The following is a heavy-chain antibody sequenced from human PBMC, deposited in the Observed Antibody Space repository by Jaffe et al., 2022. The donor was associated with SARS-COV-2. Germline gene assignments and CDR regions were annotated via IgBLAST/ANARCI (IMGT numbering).Heavy chain of an antibody. Sequence: QLQLQESGPGLVKPSGTLSLTCTVSGDSISSTSYNWGWIRQPPGKGLEWIGSIYYSGTTYYNPSLKSRVTISVDTSKNQFFLRLSSVTAADTAVYYCARLHPAVGDYWGQGTLVTVSS. CDR3: ARLHPAVGDY. J-gene: IGHJ4*02. V-gene: IGHV4-39*01. CDR1: GDSISSTSYN. D-gene: IGHD6-13*01. CDR2: IYYSGTT.